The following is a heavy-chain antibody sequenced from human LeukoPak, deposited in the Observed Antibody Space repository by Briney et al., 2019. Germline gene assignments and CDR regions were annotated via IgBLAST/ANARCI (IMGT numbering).Heavy chain of an antibody. Sequence: SETLSLTCTVSGGSICTYWWSWVRQPPGKGLEWIGNIYISGSTNYNPSLKSRVTISVDTSKNQFFLKLSFMTAADTAVYFCARQGEDFWTGYYTDSYMDVWGKGTTVTVSS. CDR2: IYISGST. V-gene: IGHV4-4*09. CDR3: ARQGEDFWTGYYTDSYMDV. J-gene: IGHJ6*03. CDR1: GGSICTYW. D-gene: IGHD3/OR15-3a*01.